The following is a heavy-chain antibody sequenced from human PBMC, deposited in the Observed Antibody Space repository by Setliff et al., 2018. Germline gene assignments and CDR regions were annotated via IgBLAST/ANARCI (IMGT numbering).Heavy chain of an antibody. Sequence: KPSETLSLTCTVSGDSISGDYWSWIRRPPGKGLEWIGFIRYSGSTNYNPSLKSRVTISLDTPKNQFSLRLSSVTAADTAVYYCARTRYGLGGRPYWGQGTLVTVSS. V-gene: IGHV4-59*01. D-gene: IGHD2-15*01. CDR3: ARTRYGLGGRPY. CDR1: GDSISGDY. CDR2: IRYSGST. J-gene: IGHJ4*02.